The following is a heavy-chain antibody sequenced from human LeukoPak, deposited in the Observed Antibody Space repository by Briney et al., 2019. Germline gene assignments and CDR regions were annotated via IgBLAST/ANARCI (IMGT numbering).Heavy chain of an antibody. Sequence: SVKVSCKASGGTFSSYAISWVRQAPGQGLEWMGGIIPIFGTANYAQKFQGRVTITADESTSTAYMELSSLRSEDTAVYYCAMKTFSYYYDSSGYLAYWGQGTLVTVSS. J-gene: IGHJ4*02. V-gene: IGHV1-69*13. CDR2: IIPIFGTA. D-gene: IGHD3-22*01. CDR1: GGTFSSYA. CDR3: AMKTFSYYYDSSGYLAY.